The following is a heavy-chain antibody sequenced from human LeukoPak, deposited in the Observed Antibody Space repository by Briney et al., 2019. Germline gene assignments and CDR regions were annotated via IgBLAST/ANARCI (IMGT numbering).Heavy chain of an antibody. CDR1: GGTFSSYA. Sequence: ASVKVSCKASGGTFSSYAISWVRQAPGQGLEWMGRIIPIFGTANYAQKFQGRVTITTDESASTAYMELSSLRSEDTAVYYCARRGFSNWFDPWGQGTLVTVSS. CDR2: IIPIFGTA. D-gene: IGHD2/OR15-2a*01. V-gene: IGHV1-69*05. J-gene: IGHJ5*02. CDR3: ARRGFSNWFDP.